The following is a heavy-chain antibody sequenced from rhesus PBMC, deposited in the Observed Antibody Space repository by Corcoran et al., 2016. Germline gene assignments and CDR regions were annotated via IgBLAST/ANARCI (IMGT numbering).Heavy chain of an antibody. V-gene: IGHV4S9*01. J-gene: IGHJ4*01. D-gene: IGHD5-24*01. CDR3: AREGTVSYFDH. CDR2: IYGWRGST. CDR1: GGSISDNYY. Sequence: QVQLQESGPGLVKPSETLSLTCAVSGGSISDNYYWNWIRQPPGKGLEWIGNIYGWRGSTYYNPSRKSRVTISKDTSKNQFSLKLSSVTAADTAVYFCAREGTVSYFDHWGQGVLVTVSS.